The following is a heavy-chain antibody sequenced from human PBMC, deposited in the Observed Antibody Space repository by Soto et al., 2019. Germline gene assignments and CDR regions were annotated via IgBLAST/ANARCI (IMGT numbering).Heavy chain of an antibody. J-gene: IGHJ6*02. D-gene: IGHD2-15*01. Sequence: LETQSVTYTVDDGNFRGYDWSWIRQPQGKGLEWIGEINHSGSTNYNPSLKSRVTISVDTSKNQFSLKLSSVTAADTAVYYCAREVCGGSCSYYYYGMDVWGQGTTVTVSS. V-gene: IGHV4-34*01. CDR1: DGNFRGYD. CDR3: AREVCGGSCSYYYYGMDV. CDR2: INHSGST.